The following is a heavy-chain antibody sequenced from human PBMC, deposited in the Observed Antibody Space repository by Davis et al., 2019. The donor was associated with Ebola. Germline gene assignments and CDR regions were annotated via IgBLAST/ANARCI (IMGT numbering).Heavy chain of an antibody. V-gene: IGHV4-59*05. D-gene: IGHD6-19*01. CDR1: GGSISSYY. Sequence: SETLSLTCTVSGGSISSYYWSWIRQPPGKGLESIGSIYYSGSTYYNPSLKSRVTISVDTSKNQFSLKLSSVTAADTAVYYCARGAGKSYYYYYGMDVWGRGTTVTVSS. CDR2: IYYSGST. CDR3: ARGAGKSYYYYYGMDV. J-gene: IGHJ6*04.